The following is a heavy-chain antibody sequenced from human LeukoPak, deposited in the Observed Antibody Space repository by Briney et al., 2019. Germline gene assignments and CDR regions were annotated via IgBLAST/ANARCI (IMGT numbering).Heavy chain of an antibody. J-gene: IGHJ4*02. CDR3: AREDPPHYYYGSGSLPN. V-gene: IGHV3-48*03. D-gene: IGHD3-10*01. CDR1: GFTFSSYE. CDR2: ISSSGSTI. Sequence: GGSLRLSCAASGFTFSSYEMNWVRQAPGKGLEWVSYISSSGSTIYYADSVKGRFTISRDNAKNSLYLQMNSLRAEDTAVYYCAREDPPHYYYGSGSLPNWGQGTLVTVSS.